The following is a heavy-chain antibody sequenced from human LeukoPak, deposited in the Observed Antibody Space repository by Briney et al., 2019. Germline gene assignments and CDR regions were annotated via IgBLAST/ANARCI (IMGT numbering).Heavy chain of an antibody. CDR3: AKAMGGWPRYFDY. CDR1: GYSFSGSD. J-gene: IGHJ4*02. V-gene: IGHV3-30*18. Sequence: GRSLRLSCAASGYSFSGSDIHWVRQAPGKGLEWVAFTSHDGGSTYYADFVEGRFTISRDIYKGTVYLQMNSLRAEDTAVYYCAKAMGGWPRYFDYWGQGTLVTVSS. D-gene: IGHD3-16*01. CDR2: TSHDGGST.